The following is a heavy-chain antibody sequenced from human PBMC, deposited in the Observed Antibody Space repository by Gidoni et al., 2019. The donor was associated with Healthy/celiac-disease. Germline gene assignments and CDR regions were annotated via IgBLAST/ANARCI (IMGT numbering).Heavy chain of an antibody. Sequence: EGQLVESGGGLGKPGGSLRLSCAASGITSSSYGMTGVRRAPGKGLEWVSSISSSSSYLYYADSLKGRFTISRDNAKNSLYLQMNSLRAEDTAVYYCARDKSAITYYDFWSGYGSPVDVWGQGTTVTVSS. CDR1: GITSSSYG. CDR3: ARDKSAITYYDFWSGYGSPVDV. V-gene: IGHV3-21*01. D-gene: IGHD3-3*01. J-gene: IGHJ6*02. CDR2: ISSSSSYL.